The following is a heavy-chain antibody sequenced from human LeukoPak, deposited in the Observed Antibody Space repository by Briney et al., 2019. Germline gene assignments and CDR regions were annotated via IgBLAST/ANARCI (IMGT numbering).Heavy chain of an antibody. V-gene: IGHV3-21*01. J-gene: IGHJ4*02. D-gene: IGHD2-2*01. CDR3: ARRCSSTSCYPSFDY. Sequence: GGSLRLSCAASGFTFSSYSMNWVRQAPGKGLEWVSSISSSSSYIYYADSVKGRFTISRDNAKNSLYLQMSSLRAEDTAVYYCARRCSSTSCYPSFDYWGQGTLVTVSS. CDR2: ISSSSSYI. CDR1: GFTFSSYS.